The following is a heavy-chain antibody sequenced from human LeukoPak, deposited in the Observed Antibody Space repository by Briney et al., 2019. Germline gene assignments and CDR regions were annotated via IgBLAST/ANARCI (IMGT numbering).Heavy chain of an antibody. D-gene: IGHD4-17*01. Sequence: SETLSLTCAVYGGSFSGYYWSWIRQPPGKGLEWIGEINHSGSTNYNPSLKSRVTISVDTSKNQFSLKLSSVTAADTAVCYCARATVTTRDFDYWGQGTLVTVSS. J-gene: IGHJ4*02. CDR2: INHSGST. CDR1: GGSFSGYY. V-gene: IGHV4-34*01. CDR3: ARATVTTRDFDY.